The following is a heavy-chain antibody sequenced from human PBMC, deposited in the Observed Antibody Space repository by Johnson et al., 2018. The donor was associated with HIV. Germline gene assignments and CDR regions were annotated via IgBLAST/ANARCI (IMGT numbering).Heavy chain of an antibody. Sequence: RSLRLSCAASGFTFSNYAMHWVRQAPGKGLEWVAVISYDGSNKYCADSLKGRFTVSRDISKNTLYLQINGLSAEDTAVYYCARDRRVAAITYGFDIWGQGTMVTVSS. CDR3: ARDRRVAAITYGFDI. V-gene: IGHV3-30*04. CDR1: GFTFSNYA. D-gene: IGHD6-13*01. J-gene: IGHJ3*02. CDR2: ISYDGSNK.